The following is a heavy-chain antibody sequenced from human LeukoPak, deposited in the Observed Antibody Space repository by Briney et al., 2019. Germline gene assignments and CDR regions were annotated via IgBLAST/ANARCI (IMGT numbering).Heavy chain of an antibody. CDR2: INPNSGGT. V-gene: IGHV1-2*02. CDR1: GYTFTGYY. Sequence: GASVKVSCKASGYTFTGYYMHWVRQAPGQGLEWMGWINPNSGGTNYAQKLQGRVTMTTDTSTSTAYMELRSLRSDDTAVYYCARVADPNYDFWSGYFTGVDYWGQGTLVTVSS. D-gene: IGHD3-3*01. CDR3: ARVADPNYDFWSGYFTGVDY. J-gene: IGHJ4*02.